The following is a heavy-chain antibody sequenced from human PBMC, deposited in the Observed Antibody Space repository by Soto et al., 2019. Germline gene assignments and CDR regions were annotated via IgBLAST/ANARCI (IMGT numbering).Heavy chain of an antibody. V-gene: IGHV4-59*01. CDR1: GGSISSYY. D-gene: IGHD3-16*01. CDR3: ARSKSRYDYVWGSPPDAFDI. CDR2: IYYSGST. Sequence: PSETLSLTCTVSGGSISSYYWSWIRQPPGKGLEWIGYIYYSGSTNCNPSLKSRVTISVDTFKNQFSLKLSSVTAADTAVYYCARSKSRYDYVWGSPPDAFDIWGQGTMVTVSS. J-gene: IGHJ3*02.